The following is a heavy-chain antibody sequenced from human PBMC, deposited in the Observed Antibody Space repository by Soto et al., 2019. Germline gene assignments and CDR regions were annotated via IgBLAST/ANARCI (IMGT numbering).Heavy chain of an antibody. D-gene: IGHD3-22*01. V-gene: IGHV1-8*01. CDR2: MNPNSGNT. Sequence: ASVKVSCKASGYTFTSYDINWVRQATGQGLEWMGWMNPNSGNTGYAQKFQGRVTMTRNTSISTAYMELSSLRSEDTAVYYCARDPPYYYDSSGLTGMDVWGQGTTVTVSS. CDR3: ARDPPYYYDSSGLTGMDV. CDR1: GYTFTSYD. J-gene: IGHJ6*02.